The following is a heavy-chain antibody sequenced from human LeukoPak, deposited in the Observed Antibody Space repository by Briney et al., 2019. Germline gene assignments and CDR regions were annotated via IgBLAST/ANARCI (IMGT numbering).Heavy chain of an antibody. J-gene: IGHJ2*01. V-gene: IGHV4-4*07. Sequence: LETLSLTCTVSGGSISSYYWSWIRQPAGKGLEWIGRIYTSGSTNYNPSLKSRVTMSVDTSKNQFPLKLSSVTAADTAVYYCARDQSSYYDSSGYYSHWYFDLWGRGTLVTVSS. D-gene: IGHD3-22*01. CDR2: IYTSGST. CDR3: ARDQSSYYDSSGYYSHWYFDL. CDR1: GGSISSYY.